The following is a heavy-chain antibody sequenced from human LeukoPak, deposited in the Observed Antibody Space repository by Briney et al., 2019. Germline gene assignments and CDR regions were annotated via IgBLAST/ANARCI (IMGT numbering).Heavy chain of an antibody. CDR3: AKGTNFYGSGIYYNDVFDI. Sequence: GGSLRLSCAASGFTFSKYAMSWVGQAPGKGLEWVSGISGSGDNTYYADSVKGRFTISRDNSKNTLHLQMNSLRAEDTAVYYCAKGTNFYGSGIYYNDVFDIWGQGTMVTVSS. J-gene: IGHJ3*02. D-gene: IGHD3-10*01. CDR2: ISGSGDNT. V-gene: IGHV3-23*01. CDR1: GFTFSKYA.